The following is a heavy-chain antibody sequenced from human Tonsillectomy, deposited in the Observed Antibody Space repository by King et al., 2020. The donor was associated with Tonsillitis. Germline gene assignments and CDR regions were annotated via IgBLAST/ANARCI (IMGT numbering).Heavy chain of an antibody. Sequence: QLQESGPGLVKPSQTLSLTCTVSGGSISSGGYYWSWIRQHPGKGLEWIGYIYYSGSTYYNPSLKSRVTISVDTSKNQFSLKLSSVTAADTAVYYCARDRVYSSGSTRVFDIWGQGTMVTVSS. J-gene: IGHJ3*02. V-gene: IGHV4-31*03. D-gene: IGHD5-18*01. CDR1: GGSISSGGYY. CDR2: IYYSGST. CDR3: ARDRVYSSGSTRVFDI.